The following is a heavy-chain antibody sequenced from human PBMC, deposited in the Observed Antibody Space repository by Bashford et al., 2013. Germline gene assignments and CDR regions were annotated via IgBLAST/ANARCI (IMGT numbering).Heavy chain of an antibody. J-gene: IGHJ6*02. V-gene: IGHV1-46*01. Sequence: PSVKVSCKASGYTFTSYYMHVGATRPLDEGLEWMGIINPSGGSTSYAQKFQGRVTMTRDTSTSTVYMELSSLRSEDTAVYYCARGTGYCSSTSCYKDDYYYGMDVWGQGDHGHRLL. CDR1: GYTFTSYY. CDR2: INPSGGST. D-gene: IGHD2-2*02. CDR3: ARGTGYCSSTSCYKDDYYYGMDV.